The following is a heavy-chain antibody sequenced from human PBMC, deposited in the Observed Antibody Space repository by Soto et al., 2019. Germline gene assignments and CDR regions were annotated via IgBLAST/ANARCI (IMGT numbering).Heavy chain of an antibody. J-gene: IGHJ4*02. CDR3: ARGGHRYSYGELDY. Sequence: GASVKVSCKASGGTISSYAISWVRQAPGQGLEWMGGIIPIFGTANYAQKFQGRVTITADESTSTAYMELSSLRSEDTAVYYCARGGHRYSYGELDYWGQGTLVTVSS. CDR1: GGTISSYA. D-gene: IGHD5-18*01. CDR2: IIPIFGTA. V-gene: IGHV1-69*13.